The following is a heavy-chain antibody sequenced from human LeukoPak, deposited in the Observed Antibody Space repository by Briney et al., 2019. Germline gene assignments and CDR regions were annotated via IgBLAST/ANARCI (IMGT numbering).Heavy chain of an antibody. D-gene: IGHD2-21*02. V-gene: IGHV3-66*02. Sequence: GGSLRLSCAASGFTVSSNYMSWVRQAPGKGLEWVSVIYSGGSTYYADSVKGRFTISRDNSKNTLYLQMNSLRAEDTAVYYCARSYRGGDCYSEYYFDYWGQGTLVTVSS. CDR1: GFTVSSNY. CDR2: IYSGGST. CDR3: ARSYRGGDCYSEYYFDY. J-gene: IGHJ4*02.